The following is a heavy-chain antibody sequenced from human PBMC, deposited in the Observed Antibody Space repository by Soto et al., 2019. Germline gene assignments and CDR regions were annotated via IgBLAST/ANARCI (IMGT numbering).Heavy chain of an antibody. V-gene: IGHV3-9*01. CDR1: GFTFDDYA. D-gene: IGHD6-13*01. J-gene: IGHJ3*02. Sequence: EVQLVESGGGLVQPGRSLRLSCAASGFTFDDYAMHWVRQAPGKGLEWVSGISWNSGSIGYADSVKGRFTISRDNAKNSLHLQLNSLRAEDTTLYYCAKAAEPILDYRSSWYVAFDIWGQGTMGTVSS. CDR2: ISWNSGSI. CDR3: AKAAEPILDYRSSWYVAFDI.